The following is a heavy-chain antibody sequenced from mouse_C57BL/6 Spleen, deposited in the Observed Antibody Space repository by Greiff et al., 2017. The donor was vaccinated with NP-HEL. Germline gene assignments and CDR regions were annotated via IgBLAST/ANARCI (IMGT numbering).Heavy chain of an antibody. CDR2: IDPETGGT. CDR1: GYTFTDYE. Sequence: QVQLKESGAELVRPGASVTLSCKASGYTFTDYEMHWVKQTPVHGLEWIGAIDPETGGTAYNQKFKGKAILTADKSSSTAYMELRSLTSEDSAVYYCTRWRDYCYFDVWGTGTTVTVSS. CDR3: TRWRDYCYFDV. J-gene: IGHJ1*03. V-gene: IGHV1-15*01.